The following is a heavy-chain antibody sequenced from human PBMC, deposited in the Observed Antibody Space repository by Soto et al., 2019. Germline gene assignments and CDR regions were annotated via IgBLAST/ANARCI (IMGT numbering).Heavy chain of an antibody. CDR3: ARFVSCGGYCISTSCSGGIDY. V-gene: IGHV1-46*01. D-gene: IGHD2-2*01. Sequence: GASVKVSCKASGYTFTSYYMHWVRQAPGQGLEWMGIINPSGGSTSYAQKIQGRVTMTRDTSTSTVYMELSSLRSEDTAVYYFARFVSCGGYCISTSCSGGIDYWGQGTLVTVSS. CDR1: GYTFTSYY. J-gene: IGHJ4*02. CDR2: INPSGGST.